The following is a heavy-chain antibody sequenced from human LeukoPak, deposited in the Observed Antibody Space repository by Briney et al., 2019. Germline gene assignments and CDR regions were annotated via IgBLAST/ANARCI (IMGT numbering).Heavy chain of an antibody. CDR3: ARRAGAYSHPYDY. D-gene: IGHD4/OR15-4a*01. Sequence: GGSLRLSCAASGFTFSDYYMNWIRQAPGKGLEWVSFIYSDNTHCSDSVKGRFTISRDNSKNTLYLQMNSLRAEDTAVYYRARRAGAYSHPYDYWGQGTLVTVSS. CDR1: GFTFSDYY. CDR2: IYSDNT. V-gene: IGHV3-53*01. J-gene: IGHJ4*02.